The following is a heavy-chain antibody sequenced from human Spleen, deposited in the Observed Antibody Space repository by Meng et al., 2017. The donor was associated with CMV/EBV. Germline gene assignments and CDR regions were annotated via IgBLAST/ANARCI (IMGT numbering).Heavy chain of an antibody. V-gene: IGHV4-59*01. D-gene: IGHD6-19*01. CDR1: GGSINGYY. J-gene: IGHJ6*02. Sequence: SETLSLTCSVSGGSINGYYWSWIRQPPGKGLEWIGNIYYSGSTNYNPSLKSRVTMSVDTSKNQFSLKLSSVTTADKAVYYCWRDPQWLASGGGMDVWGQGTTVTVSS. CDR2: IYYSGST. CDR3: WRDPQWLASGGGMDV.